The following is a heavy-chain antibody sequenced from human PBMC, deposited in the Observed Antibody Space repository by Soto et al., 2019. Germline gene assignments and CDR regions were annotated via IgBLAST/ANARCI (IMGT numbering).Heavy chain of an antibody. Sequence: SGPLALASAVYMGCLSESYGTWIRQPPGKGREWIGEINHVGGTNYNPSLKRRVTMSVDTSQNQFSLRLISVTAADTAMYFCVRIRYQLPSSVLWLDPWGQGTPVTGSS. CDR1: MGCLSESY. D-gene: IGHD3-16*01. CDR3: VRIRYQLPSSVLWLDP. CDR2: INHVGGT. V-gene: IGHV4-34*01. J-gene: IGHJ5*02.